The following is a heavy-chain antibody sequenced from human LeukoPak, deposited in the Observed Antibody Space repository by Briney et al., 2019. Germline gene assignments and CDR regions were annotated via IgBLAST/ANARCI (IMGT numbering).Heavy chain of an antibody. CDR2: INHSGST. CDR3: ASGPLYSSSWYCWFDP. V-gene: IGHV4-34*01. CDR1: GGSFSGYY. Sequence: PSETLSLTCAVYGGSFSGYYWSWIRQPPGKGLEWIGEINHSGSTNYNPSLKSRVTISVDTSKNQFSLKLSSVTAADTAVYYCASGPLYSSSWYCWFDPWGQGTLVTVSS. J-gene: IGHJ5*02. D-gene: IGHD6-13*01.